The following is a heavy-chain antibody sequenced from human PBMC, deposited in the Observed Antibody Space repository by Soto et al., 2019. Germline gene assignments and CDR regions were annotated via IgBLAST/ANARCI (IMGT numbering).Heavy chain of an antibody. Sequence: ASVKVSCKXSGYTSTSYGISWVRQAPGQGLEWMGWISAYNGNTNYAQKLQGRVTMTTDTSTSTAYMELRSLRSDDTAVYYCARGDNYDSSGYYSVWGQGTLVTVSS. CDR3: ARGDNYDSSGYYSV. D-gene: IGHD3-22*01. CDR2: ISAYNGNT. V-gene: IGHV1-18*04. CDR1: GYTSTSYG. J-gene: IGHJ4*02.